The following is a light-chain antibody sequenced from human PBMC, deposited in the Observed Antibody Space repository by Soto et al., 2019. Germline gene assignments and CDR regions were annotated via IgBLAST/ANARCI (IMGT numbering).Light chain of an antibody. J-gene: IGLJ2*01. Sequence: QSALAQPASVSGSPGQSITISCTGTSSDVGGYNFVSWYQHHPGKAPKLIISEVSNRPSGVSTRFSGSKSGNTASLTISGLQAEDEADYYCTSYTSTISHVLFGGGTKVTVL. CDR2: EVS. CDR1: SSDVGGYNF. CDR3: TSYTSTISHVL. V-gene: IGLV2-14*01.